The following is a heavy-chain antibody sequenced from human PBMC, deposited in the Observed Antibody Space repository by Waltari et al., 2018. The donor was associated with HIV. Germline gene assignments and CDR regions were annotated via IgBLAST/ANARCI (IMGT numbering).Heavy chain of an antibody. V-gene: IGHV4-59*11. CDR3: AREPFYGSGSYYNDAFDV. Sequence: QLQLQESGPGLVKPSETLSLTCTVSSGSITSHYWAWIRQSPGKGREWIGHISNSGITKYNPSLKSRITISVDTSESQFSLKLTSVTAADTAIYYCAREPFYGSGSYYNDAFDVWGQGTQVTVS. CDR1: SGSITSHY. J-gene: IGHJ3*01. D-gene: IGHD3-10*01. CDR2: ISNSGIT.